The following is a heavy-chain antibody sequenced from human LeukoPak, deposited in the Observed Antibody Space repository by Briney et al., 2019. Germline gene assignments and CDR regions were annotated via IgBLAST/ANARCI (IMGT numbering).Heavy chain of an antibody. J-gene: IGHJ4*02. Sequence: SETLSLTCTVSGGSISTVNYYWGWVRQPPGKGVEWIATIYHSGTSYFNPSRKSRVTICEDTSKNQFCVKLTSVTAADTAVYYCARHPSGSSFDYWGQGTLVSVSS. D-gene: IGHD1-26*01. CDR3: ARHPSGSSFDY. V-gene: IGHV4-39*01. CDR2: IYHSGTS. CDR1: GGSISTVNYY.